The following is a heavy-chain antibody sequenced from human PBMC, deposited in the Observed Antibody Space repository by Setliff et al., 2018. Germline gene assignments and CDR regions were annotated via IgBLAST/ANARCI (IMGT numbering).Heavy chain of an antibody. V-gene: IGHV3-9*01. Sequence: GGSLRLSCAASGFTFDDHGMHWVRQVPGKGLEWVSGISWNGDNIGYADSVKGRFTISRDNAKNSLSLLMKSVRVDDTAVYYCARSINGYQQRYDIWGQGALVTVSS. CDR1: GFTFDDHG. CDR3: ARSINGYQQRYDI. J-gene: IGHJ4*02. CDR2: ISWNGDNI. D-gene: IGHD3-22*01.